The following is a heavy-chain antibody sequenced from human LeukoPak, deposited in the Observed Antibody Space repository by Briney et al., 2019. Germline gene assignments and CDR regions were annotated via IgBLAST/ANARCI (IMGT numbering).Heavy chain of an antibody. CDR3: AKCRDDYVWGTESYYFDY. V-gene: IGHV3-23*01. J-gene: IGHJ4*02. D-gene: IGHD3-16*01. Sequence: GGSLRLSCAASGFTFSSYAMSWVRQAPGKGLEWVSTISGSGGSTYYADSVKGRFTISRDNSKNTLYLHMNSLRAEDTAVYYCAKCRDDYVWGTESYYFDYWGQGTLVTVSS. CDR2: ISGSGGST. CDR1: GFTFSSYA.